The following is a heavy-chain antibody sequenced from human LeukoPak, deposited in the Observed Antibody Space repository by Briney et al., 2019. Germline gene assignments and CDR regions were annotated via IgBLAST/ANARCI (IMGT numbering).Heavy chain of an antibody. CDR1: GFTFSDHY. CDR3: RVGGEDYYYYYMDV. D-gene: IGHD6-19*01. Sequence: GGSLRPSCAASGFTFSDHYMDWVRQAPGKGLEWVGRITNKPKSYNTEYAASVKGRFTISRDDSKSIAYLQMNSLKTEDTAVYYCRVGGEDYYYYYMDVWGKGTTVTVSS. J-gene: IGHJ6*03. CDR2: ITNKPKSYNT. V-gene: IGHV3-72*01.